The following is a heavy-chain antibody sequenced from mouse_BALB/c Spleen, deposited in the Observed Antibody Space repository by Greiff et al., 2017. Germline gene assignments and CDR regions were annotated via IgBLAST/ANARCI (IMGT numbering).Heavy chain of an antibody. Sequence: LQQPGSELVRPGASVKLSCKASGYTFTSYWMHWVKQRHGQGLEWIGNIYPGSGSTNYDEKFKSKGTLTVDTSSSTAYMHLSSLTSEDSAVYYCTRWAGRFDYWGQGTTLTVSS. D-gene: IGHD3-3*01. CDR1: GYTFTSYW. CDR3: TRWAGRFDY. J-gene: IGHJ2*01. CDR2: IYPGSGST. V-gene: IGHV1S22*01.